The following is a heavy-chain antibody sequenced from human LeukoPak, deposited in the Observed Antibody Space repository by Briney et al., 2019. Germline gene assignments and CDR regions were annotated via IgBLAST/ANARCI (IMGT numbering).Heavy chain of an antibody. D-gene: IGHD6-13*01. CDR1: GFAFSNYG. CDR3: ARVAEAAAFDS. V-gene: IGHV3-21*06. J-gene: IGHJ4*02. Sequence: GGSLRLSCAASGFAFSNYGMNWVRQAPGKGLEWVSSISRNSRYIYYADSMRGRFTISRDNAKNSLYLQMNSLKPEDTAVYYCARVAEAAAFDSWGQGTLVTVSS. CDR2: ISRNSRYI.